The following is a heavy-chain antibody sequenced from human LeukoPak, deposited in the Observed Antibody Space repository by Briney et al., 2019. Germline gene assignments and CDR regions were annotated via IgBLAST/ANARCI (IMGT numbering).Heavy chain of an antibody. J-gene: IGHJ3*02. CDR3: AKDQGAPIAARFSSYRADAFDI. D-gene: IGHD6-6*01. CDR2: ISCSCGST. V-gene: IGHV3-23*01. CDR1: GFTFSSYA. Sequence: QTGGSLRLSCAASGFTFSSYAMSWVGQAPGKGLDWVSAISCSCGSTYYADPVKGRFTTSRDNTKNTLYLQMNSLRAEDTAVYYCAKDQGAPIAARFSSYRADAFDIWGQGSMATVSS.